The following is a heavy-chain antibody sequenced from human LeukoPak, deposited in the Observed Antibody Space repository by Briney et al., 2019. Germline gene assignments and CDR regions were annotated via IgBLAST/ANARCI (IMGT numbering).Heavy chain of an antibody. J-gene: IGHJ4*02. V-gene: IGHV3-21*01. CDR1: GFTFSSYS. D-gene: IGHD3-22*01. CDR3: ARGGSPKLFSSGYYSVDY. CDR2: ISSSSSYI. Sequence: GRSLRLSCAASGFTFSSYSMNWVRQAPGKGLEWVSSISSSSSYIYYADSVKGRFTISRDNAKNSLYLQMNSLRAEDTAVYYCARGGSPKLFSSGYYSVDYWGQGTLVTVSS.